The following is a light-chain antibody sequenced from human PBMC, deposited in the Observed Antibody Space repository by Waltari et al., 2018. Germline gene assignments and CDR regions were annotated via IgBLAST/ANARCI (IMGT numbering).Light chain of an antibody. J-gene: IGKJ5*01. V-gene: IGKV3-20*01. CDR2: GVS. Sequence: EIVLTQSPGTLSLSPGESATLSCRASQSLSSYLAWYQQKPGQAPRLLIYGVSNRATGIPDRFSGSGSGTDFTLTINRLEPEDFAVYYCQQYGSHRVTFGQGTRLDIK. CDR3: QQYGSHRVT. CDR1: QSLSSY.